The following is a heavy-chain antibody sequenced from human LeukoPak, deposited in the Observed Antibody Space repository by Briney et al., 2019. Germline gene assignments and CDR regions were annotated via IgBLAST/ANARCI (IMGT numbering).Heavy chain of an antibody. Sequence: SQTLSLTCAISGDSVSSNSAAWNWIRQSPSRGLEWPGRTYYRSKWYNDYAVSVKSRITINPDTSKNQFSLQLNSVTPEDTAVYYCAVEGITGTTSAFDIWGQGTMVTVSS. CDR2: TYYRSKWYN. CDR3: AVEGITGTTSAFDI. D-gene: IGHD1-20*01. CDR1: GDSVSSNSAA. V-gene: IGHV6-1*01. J-gene: IGHJ3*02.